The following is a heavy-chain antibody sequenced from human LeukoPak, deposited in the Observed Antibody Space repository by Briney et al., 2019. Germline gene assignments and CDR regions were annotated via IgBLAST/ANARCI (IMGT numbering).Heavy chain of an antibody. Sequence: SQTLSLTCTVSGGSISSGDYYWSWIRQPPGKGLEWIGYIYYSGSTNYNPSLKSRFTISVDTSKNKFSLKLSFVTAAATAVYYCARAATGWELEGGLDYWGQGTLVTVSS. D-gene: IGHD1-26*01. J-gene: IGHJ4*02. CDR3: ARAATGWELEGGLDY. CDR2: IYYSGST. CDR1: GGSISSGDYY. V-gene: IGHV4-61*08.